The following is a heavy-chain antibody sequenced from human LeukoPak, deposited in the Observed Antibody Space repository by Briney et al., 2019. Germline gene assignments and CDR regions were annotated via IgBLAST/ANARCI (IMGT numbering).Heavy chain of an antibody. D-gene: IGHD5-24*01. CDR3: ATDGRDGYNFAFDI. CDR1: GGSIGSSPYY. V-gene: IGHV4-39*07. J-gene: IGHJ3*02. Sequence: PSETLSLTCTVSGGSIGSSPYYWGWIRQSPGKGLEWIGSIYYSGSTYYNPSLKSRVTMSVDTSKNQFSLKLSSVTAADTAVYYCATDGRDGYNFAFDIWGQGTMVTVSS. CDR2: IYYSGST.